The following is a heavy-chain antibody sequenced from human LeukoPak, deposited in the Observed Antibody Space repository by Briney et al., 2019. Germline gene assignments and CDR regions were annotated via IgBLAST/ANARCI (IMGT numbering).Heavy chain of an antibody. CDR1: GGSISSSNW. CDR2: IYHSGST. J-gene: IGHJ4*02. D-gene: IGHD3-10*01. V-gene: IGHV4-4*02. Sequence: SGTLSLTCAVSGGSISSSNWWSWVRQPPGKGLEGIGEIYHSGSTNYNPSLKSRVTISVDKSKNQFSLKLSSVTAADTAVYYCARDARYGSGSYYDYWGQGTLVTVSS. CDR3: ARDARYGSGSYYDY.